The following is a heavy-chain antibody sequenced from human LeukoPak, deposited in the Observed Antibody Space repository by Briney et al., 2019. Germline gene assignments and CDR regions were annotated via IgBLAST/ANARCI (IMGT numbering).Heavy chain of an antibody. CDR3: ARMGVGWYSSGSTHSGYFDY. CDR1: GGSFSGYY. D-gene: IGHD6-19*01. V-gene: IGHV4-34*01. J-gene: IGHJ4*02. Sequence: TSETLSLTCAVYGGSFSGYYWSWIRQPPGKGLEWIGEINHSGSTNYNPSLKSRVTISVDTSKNQFSLKLSSVTAADTAVYYCARMGVGWYSSGSTHSGYFDYWGQGILVTVSS. CDR2: INHSGST.